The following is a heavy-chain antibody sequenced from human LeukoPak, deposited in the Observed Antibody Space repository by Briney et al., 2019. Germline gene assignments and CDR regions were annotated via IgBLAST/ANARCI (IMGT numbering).Heavy chain of an antibody. D-gene: IGHD3-22*01. J-gene: IGHJ4*02. V-gene: IGHV3-20*04. CDR1: GFTFDDYG. Sequence: GGSLRLSCAASGFTFDDYGMSWVRQAPGKGLEWVSGINWNGGSTGYADSVKGRFTISRDNAKNSLYLQMNSLRAEDTALYYCARDQITYYYDSSGPSGYWGQGTLVTVSS. CDR3: ARDQITYYYDSSGPSGY. CDR2: INWNGGST.